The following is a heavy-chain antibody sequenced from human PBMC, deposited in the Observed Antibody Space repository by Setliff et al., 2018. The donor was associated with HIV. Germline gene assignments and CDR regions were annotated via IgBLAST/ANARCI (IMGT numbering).Heavy chain of an antibody. CDR2: VIPIFGST. D-gene: IGHD3-3*01. J-gene: IGHJ4*02. CDR1: GGTLSSHA. Sequence: SVKVSCKIFGGTLSSHALSWVRQAPGQGLEWMGGVIPIFGSTTYAQKFQDRVTMTRDTSTTTVFMELSSLKFGDTAVYYCARAHYNFWSGYLDSWGQGTLVTVSS. CDR3: ARAHYNFWSGYLDS. V-gene: IGHV1-69*05.